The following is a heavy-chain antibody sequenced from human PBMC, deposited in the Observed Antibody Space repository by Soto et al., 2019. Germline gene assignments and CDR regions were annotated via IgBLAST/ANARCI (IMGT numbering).Heavy chain of an antibody. V-gene: IGHV1-18*04. CDR2: ISAYNGNT. J-gene: IGHJ4*02. CDR1: GYTFTSYG. CDR3: ARGRYCTNGVCYAKAPESAFEY. Sequence: ASVKVSCKASGYTFTSYGISWVRQAPGQGLEWMGWISAYNGNTNYAQKLQGRVTMTTDTSTSTAYMELRSLRSDDTAVYYCARGRYCTNGVCYAKAPESAFEYWGQGTLVTVS. D-gene: IGHD2-8*01.